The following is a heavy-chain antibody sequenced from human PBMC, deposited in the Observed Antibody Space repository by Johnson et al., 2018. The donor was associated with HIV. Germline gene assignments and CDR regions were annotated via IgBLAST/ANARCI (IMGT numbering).Heavy chain of an antibody. Sequence: VQLVESGGGLVQPGGSLRLSCAASGFTFSSYDMHWVRQATGKGLEWVSAIGTAGDTYYPGSVKGRFTISRENAKNSLYLQMNSLRAEDTAVYYCARAYYDSTGYYPHAFHVWGQGTMVTVSS. CDR1: GFTFSSYD. J-gene: IGHJ3*01. CDR2: IGTAGDT. CDR3: ARAYYDSTGYYPHAFHV. D-gene: IGHD3-22*01. V-gene: IGHV3-13*01.